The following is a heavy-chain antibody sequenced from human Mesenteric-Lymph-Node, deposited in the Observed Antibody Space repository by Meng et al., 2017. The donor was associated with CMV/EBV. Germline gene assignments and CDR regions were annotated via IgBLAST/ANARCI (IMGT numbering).Heavy chain of an antibody. J-gene: IGHJ4*02. CDR2: IYYSGST. CDR3: ARRGYSYNYAD. V-gene: IGHV4-31*03. Sequence: CTVSGGSIRNGGYYWGWIRQHPGKGLEWIGYIYYSGSTYYNPSLKSRVSISVDTSKNQFSLKLTSVTAADTAVYYCARRGYSYNYADWGQGTLVTVSS. D-gene: IGHD5-18*01. CDR1: GGSIRNGGYY.